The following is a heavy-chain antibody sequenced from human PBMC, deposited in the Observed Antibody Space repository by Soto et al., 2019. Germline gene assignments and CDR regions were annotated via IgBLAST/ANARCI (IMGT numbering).Heavy chain of an antibody. CDR3: VRDGLDYYDTERLYFDN. Sequence: PGGSLRLSCAASGFTFSSYSMNWVRQAPGKGLEWVSSISSSSSYIYYADSVKGRFTISRDNAKNSLYLQMNSLRAEDTAIYYCVRDGLDYYDTERLYFDNWGQGTLVTVSS. CDR2: ISSSSSYI. V-gene: IGHV3-21*01. CDR1: GFTFSSYS. D-gene: IGHD3-22*01. J-gene: IGHJ4*02.